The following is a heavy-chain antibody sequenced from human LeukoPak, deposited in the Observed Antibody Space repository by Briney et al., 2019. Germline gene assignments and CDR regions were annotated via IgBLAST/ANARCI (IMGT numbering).Heavy chain of an antibody. CDR2: IFYSGST. V-gene: IGHV4-39*07. CDR1: GGSISSNSYY. D-gene: IGHD5-12*01. CDR3: ARVTGYMVEDYFDY. Sequence: SETLSLTCTVSGGSISSNSYYWGWIRQPPGKGLEWIGNIFYSGSTYYSPSLKSRVTISVDTSKNQFSLRLSSVTAADTAVYYCARVTGYMVEDYFDYWGQGTLVTVSS. J-gene: IGHJ4*02.